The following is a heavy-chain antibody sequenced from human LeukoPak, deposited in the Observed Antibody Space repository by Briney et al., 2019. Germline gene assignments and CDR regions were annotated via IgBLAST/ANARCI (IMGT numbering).Heavy chain of an antibody. V-gene: IGHV4-34*01. J-gene: IGHJ6*03. D-gene: IGHD6-25*01. Sequence: PSETLSLTCAVYGGSFSGYYWSWIRQPPGKGLEWIGEINHSGSTDYNPSLKSRVTISVDTSNNQFSLRLSSVTAADTAVYYCARSERRAQKDTYYNHYYYMDVWGKGTTVSVSS. CDR2: INHSGST. CDR1: GGSFSGYY. CDR3: ARSERRAQKDTYYNHYYYMDV.